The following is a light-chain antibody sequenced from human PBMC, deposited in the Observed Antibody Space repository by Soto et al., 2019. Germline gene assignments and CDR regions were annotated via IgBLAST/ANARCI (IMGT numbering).Light chain of an antibody. CDR3: QQSYSTPFT. CDR2: AAS. J-gene: IGKJ3*01. Sequence: DVQMTQSPSSLSASVGDRVTRTCRASQSISTYLNWYQQKPGKAPKLLIYAASTLQSGAPSRFGGSGSATDFTLTISSLQPEDFATYYCQQSYSTPFTFGPGTKVDIK. CDR1: QSISTY. V-gene: IGKV1-39*01.